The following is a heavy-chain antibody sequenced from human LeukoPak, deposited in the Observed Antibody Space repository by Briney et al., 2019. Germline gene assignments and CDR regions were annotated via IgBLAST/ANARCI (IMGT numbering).Heavy chain of an antibody. CDR2: IYHSGST. J-gene: IGHJ6*03. D-gene: IGHD3-22*01. V-gene: IGHV4-30-2*01. CDR1: GGSISSGGYY. Sequence: SETLSLTCTVSGGSISSGGYYWSWIRQPPGKGLEWIGYIYHSGSTYYNPSLKSRVTISVDRSKNQFSLKLSSVTAADTAVYYCAREKVVVYYYYYMDVWGKGTTVTVSS. CDR3: AREKVVVYYYYYMDV.